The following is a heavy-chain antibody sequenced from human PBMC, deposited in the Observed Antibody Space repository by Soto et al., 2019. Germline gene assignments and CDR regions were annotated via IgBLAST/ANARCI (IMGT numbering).Heavy chain of an antibody. D-gene: IGHD2-2*01. CDR2: ISYDGSNK. V-gene: IGHV3-30-3*01. Sequence: GGSLRLSCAASGFTFSSYAMHWVRQAPGKGLEWVAVISYDGSNKYYADSVKGRFTISRDNSKNTLYLQMNSLRAEDTAVYYCASGLGYCSSTSCSPMDVWGQGTTVTVSS. J-gene: IGHJ6*02. CDR3: ASGLGYCSSTSCSPMDV. CDR1: GFTFSSYA.